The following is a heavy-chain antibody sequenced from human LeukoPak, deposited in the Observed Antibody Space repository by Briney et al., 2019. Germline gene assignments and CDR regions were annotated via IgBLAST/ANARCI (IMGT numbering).Heavy chain of an antibody. CDR3: ARAPEYSSSSQTTDY. Sequence: SETLSLTCTVSGGSFSNYYLSWIRQPAGGGLEWIGRMYVSGSTNYNPSLKSRVTMSVGTSKNQFSLKLDSVTAADTAVYYCARAPEYSSSSQTTDYWGQGTLVTVSS. CDR1: GGSFSNYY. D-gene: IGHD6-6*01. V-gene: IGHV4-4*07. J-gene: IGHJ4*02. CDR2: MYVSGST.